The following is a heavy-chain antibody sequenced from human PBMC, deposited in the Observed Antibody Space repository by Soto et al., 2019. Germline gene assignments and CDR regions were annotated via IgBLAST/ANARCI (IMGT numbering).Heavy chain of an antibody. Sequence: PGESLKISCEGSGYSFTSYWIGWVRQMPGKGLEWMGIIYPGDSDTRYSPSFQGQVTISADKSISTAYLQWSSLKASDTAMYYCARNNRDYYYYYGMDVWGQGTTVTVSS. CDR2: IYPGDSDT. CDR1: GYSFTSYW. V-gene: IGHV5-51*01. D-gene: IGHD3-10*01. J-gene: IGHJ6*02. CDR3: ARNNRDYYYYYGMDV.